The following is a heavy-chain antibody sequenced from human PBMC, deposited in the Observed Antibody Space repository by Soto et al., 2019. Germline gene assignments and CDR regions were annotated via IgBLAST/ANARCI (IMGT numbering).Heavy chain of an antibody. D-gene: IGHD3-3*01. Sequence: PGGALRLSCAAPGFRFPFYDMPWVPPGRGGSLEWVSGIDTAGDTYYPGSVKGRFTISRENAKNSLYLQMNSLRAEDTAVYFCVRDDFWSSYDRYGMDVWGQGTTVTVSS. V-gene: IGHV3-13*01. CDR1: GFRFPFYD. CDR2: IDTAGDT. J-gene: IGHJ6*02. CDR3: VRDDFWSSYDRYGMDV.